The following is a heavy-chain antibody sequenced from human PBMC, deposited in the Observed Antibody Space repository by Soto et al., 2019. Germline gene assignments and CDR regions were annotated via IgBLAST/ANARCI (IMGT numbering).Heavy chain of an antibody. CDR2: INHSGST. CDR1: GGSFSGYY. J-gene: IGHJ6*02. CDR3: ARAPPYYYYGMDV. V-gene: IGHV4-34*01. Sequence: SETLSLTCAVYGGSFSGYYWSWIRQPPGKGLEWIGEINHSGSTNYNPSLKSRVTISVDTSKNQFSLKLSSVTAADTAVYYCARAPPYYYYGMDVWGQGTTVTVSS.